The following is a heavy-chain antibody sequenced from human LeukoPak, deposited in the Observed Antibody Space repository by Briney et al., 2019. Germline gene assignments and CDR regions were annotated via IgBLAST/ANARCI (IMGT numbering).Heavy chain of an antibody. Sequence: PSETLSLTCTVSGGSISSYYWSWIRQPAGKGLEWIGRIYTSGSTNYNPSLKSRVTMSVDTSKNQFSLKLSSVTAADTAVYYCAREGLRVTIFGVAQYGMDVWSQGTTVTVSS. CDR2: IYTSGST. CDR3: AREGLRVTIFGVAQYGMDV. D-gene: IGHD3-3*01. V-gene: IGHV4-4*07. CDR1: GGSISSYY. J-gene: IGHJ6*02.